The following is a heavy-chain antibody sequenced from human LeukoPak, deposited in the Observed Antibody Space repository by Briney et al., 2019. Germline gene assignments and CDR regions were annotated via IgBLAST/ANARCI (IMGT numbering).Heavy chain of an antibody. Sequence: SETLSLTCAVYGGSFSGYYWSWIRQPPGKGLEWIGEINHSGSPNYHPSLKSRVTISVDTSKNQFSLKLSSVTAAATAVYYCATSSNSVPLNWFHPWGQGTLVTVPS. CDR1: GGSFSGYY. J-gene: IGHJ5*02. CDR3: ATSSNSVPLNWFHP. D-gene: IGHD4-11*01. CDR2: INHSGSP. V-gene: IGHV4-34*01.